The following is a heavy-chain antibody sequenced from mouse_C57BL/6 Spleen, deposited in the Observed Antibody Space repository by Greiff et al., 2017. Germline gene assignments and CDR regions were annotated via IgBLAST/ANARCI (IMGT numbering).Heavy chain of an antibody. CDR2: ISSGSSTI. V-gene: IGHV5-17*01. Sequence: EVQLVESGGGLVKPGGSLKLSCAASGFTFSDYGMHWVRQAPEKGLEWVAYISSGSSTIYYADTVKGRITISRDNAKNTLFLQMTSLRSEDTARSYCARGSRYAMDYWGQGTSVTVAS. CDR3: ARGSRYAMDY. J-gene: IGHJ4*01. CDR1: GFTFSDYG. D-gene: IGHD1-1*01.